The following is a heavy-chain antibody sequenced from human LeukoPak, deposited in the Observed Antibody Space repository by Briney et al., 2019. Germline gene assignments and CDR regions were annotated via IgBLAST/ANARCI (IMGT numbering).Heavy chain of an antibody. V-gene: IGHV3-30*02. CDR3: AKDLLSTVTTILDY. CDR2: IRYDGSNK. D-gene: IGHD4-17*01. CDR1: GFTFSSYG. J-gene: IGHJ4*02. Sequence: TGGSLRLSCAASGFTFSSYGMHWVRQARGKGLEWVAFIRYDGSNKYYAVSVKGRFTISRDNPKNTLYVQMNSLRAEDTAVYYCAKDLLSTVTTILDYWGQGTLVTVSS.